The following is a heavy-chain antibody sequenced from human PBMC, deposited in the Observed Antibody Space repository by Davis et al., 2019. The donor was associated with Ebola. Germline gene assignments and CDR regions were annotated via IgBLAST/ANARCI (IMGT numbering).Heavy chain of an antibody. J-gene: IGHJ4*02. CDR2: IKQDGSEK. D-gene: IGHD5-24*01. Sequence: GGSLRLSCAASGFTFSSYSMNWVRQAPGKGLEWVANIKQDGSEKYYVDSVKGRFTISRDNSNNLLYLQMNSLRAEDTAVYYCAREMATVFFDYWGQGTLVTVSS. CDR3: AREMATVFFDY. V-gene: IGHV3-7*01. CDR1: GFTFSSYS.